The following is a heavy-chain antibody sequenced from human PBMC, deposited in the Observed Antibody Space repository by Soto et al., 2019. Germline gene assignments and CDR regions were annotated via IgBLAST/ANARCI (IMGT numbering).Heavy chain of an antibody. Sequence: EVQLVQSGAEVKKPGESLKISCKGSGYDFTSFWIGWVRQMPGKGLELMGIFFPADSETRYSPPFQGQVTVSADKSTNTAYLQWRSLKDWDTAMYYCVSRRGDGVLDHWGQGSRVTVSS. V-gene: IGHV5-51*01. CDR1: GYDFTSFW. CDR3: VSRRGDGVLDH. J-gene: IGHJ4*02. CDR2: FFPADSET. D-gene: IGHD3-10*01.